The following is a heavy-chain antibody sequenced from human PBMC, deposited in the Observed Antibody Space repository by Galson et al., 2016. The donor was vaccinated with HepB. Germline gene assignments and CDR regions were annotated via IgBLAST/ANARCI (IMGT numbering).Heavy chain of an antibody. CDR2: ISYDGRTN. J-gene: IGHJ6*02. Sequence: SLRLSCAGSGFTFSTYALSWVRQAPGKGLAWVASISYDGRTNYYVDSLKGRFSISRDNSKRTLDLQMNSLGVEDTVVYYYAKSRLRILGWGTHGMDVRGQGTPVSVSS. V-gene: IGHV3-30*18. CDR1: GFTFSTYA. D-gene: IGHD3-3*01. CDR3: AKSRLRILGWGTHGMDV.